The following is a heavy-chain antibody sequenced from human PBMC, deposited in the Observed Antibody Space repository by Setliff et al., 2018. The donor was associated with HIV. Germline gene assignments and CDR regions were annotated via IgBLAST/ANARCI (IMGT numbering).Heavy chain of an antibody. J-gene: IGHJ4*02. Sequence: SETLSLTCAVYGGSFIVYYWSWIRQSPGRGLEWIGEINHGGSTIYNPSLKSRVTISIDTSKNQFSLNLTSVTAADTAIYYCARGLDVWGTYRYRNYFDYWGQGTLVTVSS. D-gene: IGHD3-16*02. CDR3: ARGLDVWGTYRYRNYFDY. V-gene: IGHV4-34*01. CDR1: GGSFIVYY. CDR2: INHGGST.